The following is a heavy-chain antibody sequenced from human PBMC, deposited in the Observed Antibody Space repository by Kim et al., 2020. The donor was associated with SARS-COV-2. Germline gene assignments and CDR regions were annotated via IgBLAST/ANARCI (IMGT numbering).Heavy chain of an antibody. D-gene: IGHD2-15*01. CDR2: ISGAGVIT. Sequence: GGSLRLSCAASGFTFNTYAMSWVRQAPGKGLEWVSLISGAGVITYYADSVKGRFTISRDNSKDTLYLQMNNLRAEDTAIYYCAKTRWTSAYYFDSWGKGT. CDR3: AKTRWTSAYYFDS. CDR1: GFTFNTYA. J-gene: IGHJ4*02. V-gene: IGHV3-23*01.